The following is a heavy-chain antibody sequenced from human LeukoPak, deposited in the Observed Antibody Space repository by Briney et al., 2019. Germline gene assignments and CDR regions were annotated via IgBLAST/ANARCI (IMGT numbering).Heavy chain of an antibody. D-gene: IGHD1-26*01. Sequence: PSETLSLTCTVSGGSIFSYYWSWIRQPPGKGLEWIGYVYYNGSTNYNPSLKSRVTISLDTSKNQFSLKLTSVTAADTAVYYCARRDSGSQAVNWFDPWGQGTLVTVSS. CDR3: ARRDSGSQAVNWFDP. CDR2: VYYNGST. V-gene: IGHV4-59*13. J-gene: IGHJ5*02. CDR1: GGSIFSYY.